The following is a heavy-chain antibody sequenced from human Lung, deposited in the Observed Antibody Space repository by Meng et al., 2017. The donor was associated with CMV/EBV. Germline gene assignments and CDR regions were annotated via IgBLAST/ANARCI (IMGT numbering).Heavy chain of an antibody. CDR1: GCTFTSYG. V-gene: IGHV7-4-1*02. CDR2: INTNTGNP. Sequence: QVQLVQSGSELMKPGASVKVSCKASGCTFTSYGMNWVRQAPGQGLEWMGWINTNTGNPTYAQGFTGRFVFSLDTSVSTAYLQISSLKAADTAMYYCARLYCSGGSCYTIDYWGQGTLVTVSS. D-gene: IGHD2-15*01. CDR3: ARLYCSGGSCYTIDY. J-gene: IGHJ4*02.